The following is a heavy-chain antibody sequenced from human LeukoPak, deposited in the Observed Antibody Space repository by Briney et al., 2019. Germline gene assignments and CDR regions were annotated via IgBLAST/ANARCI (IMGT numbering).Heavy chain of an antibody. Sequence: SETLSLTCAVYGGSFSGYYWSWIRQPPGKGLEWIGEINHSGSTNYNPSLKSRVTISVDTSKDQFSLGLSSVTAADTAVYYCARGHGDIVVVPAAISGLGSSYYFDYWGQGTLVTVSS. CDR1: GGSFSGYY. CDR2: INHSGST. CDR3: ARGHGDIVVVPAAISGLGSSYYFDY. V-gene: IGHV4-34*01. J-gene: IGHJ4*02. D-gene: IGHD2-2*01.